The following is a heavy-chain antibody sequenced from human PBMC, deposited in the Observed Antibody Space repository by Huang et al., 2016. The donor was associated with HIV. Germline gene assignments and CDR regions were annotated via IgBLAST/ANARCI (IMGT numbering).Heavy chain of an antibody. CDR3: ARSRGNYYGGVATYDY. CDR2: INPICCTP. D-gene: IGHD1-26*01. J-gene: IGHJ4*02. Sequence: QVQLVQSGAEVKKPGSSVKVSCKASGGTFSSYAIGWVRQAPGQGLEWMGGINPICCTPDYAQKFQVRVTIPADESSSTAYMELSSLRSEDTAVYYCARSRGNYYGGVATYDYWGQGTLVTVSS. V-gene: IGHV1-69*01. CDR1: GGTFSSYA.